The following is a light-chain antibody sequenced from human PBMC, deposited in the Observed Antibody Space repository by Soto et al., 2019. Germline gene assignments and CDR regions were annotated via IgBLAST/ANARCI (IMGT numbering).Light chain of an antibody. J-gene: IGLJ2*01. V-gene: IGLV2-14*01. CDR3: SSYTTSSSYII. CDR1: SNDIGGYNY. CDR2: EVS. Sequence: QSALTQPASVSASPGQSITISCTGTSNDIGGYNYVSWYQHHPGKAPKLMIYEVSDRPSGVSDRFSGSKSGNTASLTISGLQAEDEADYYCSSYTTSSSYIIFGGGTKLTVL.